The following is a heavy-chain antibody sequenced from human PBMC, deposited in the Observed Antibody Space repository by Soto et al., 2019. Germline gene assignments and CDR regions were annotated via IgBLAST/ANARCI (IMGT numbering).Heavy chain of an antibody. CDR3: ARLGGSTSTYGSLHY. Sequence: QLQLQESGPGLVKPSETLSLTCTVSGGSISSSSYYWGWIRQPPGKGLEWIGSIYYSGSTYYNPSPTSRLTLSVAPSQTPFSLKLSSVTAAATAVYSCARLGGSTSTYGSLHYWGQGTLVTVSS. J-gene: IGHJ4*02. CDR2: IYYSGST. D-gene: IGHD6-19*01. CDR1: GGSISSSSYY. V-gene: IGHV4-39*01.